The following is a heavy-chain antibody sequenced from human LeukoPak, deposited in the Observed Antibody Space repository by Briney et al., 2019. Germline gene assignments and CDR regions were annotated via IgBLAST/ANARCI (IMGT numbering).Heavy chain of an antibody. CDR2: IKHDGSEK. D-gene: IGHD3-9*01. V-gene: IGHV3-7*01. Sequence: GGSLRLSCAAPGFTFSTYWMAWVRQAPGKGLEWVANIKHDGSEKYCGDSVKGRFTISRDNAKNSLYLQMNSLRAEDTAVYYCARDSTGSLDYWGQGTLVTVSS. CDR1: GFTFSTYW. CDR3: ARDSTGSLDY. J-gene: IGHJ4*02.